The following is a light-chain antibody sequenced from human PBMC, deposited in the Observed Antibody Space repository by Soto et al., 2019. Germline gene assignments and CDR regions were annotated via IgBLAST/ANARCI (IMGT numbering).Light chain of an antibody. CDR1: SSNIGAGYN. CDR2: DNN. CDR3: QSYDSSLSAPYV. J-gene: IGLJ1*01. Sequence: QSVLTQPPSVSGAPGQRVTISCAGSSSNIGAGYNVHWYQHLPGTAPKLLIYDNNNRPSGVPDRFSGSKSGTSASLAITGLQAEDEADYYCQSYDSSLSAPYVFGTGTKLT. V-gene: IGLV1-40*01.